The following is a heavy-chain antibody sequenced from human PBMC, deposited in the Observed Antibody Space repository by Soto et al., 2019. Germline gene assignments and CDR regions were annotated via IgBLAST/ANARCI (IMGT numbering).Heavy chain of an antibody. J-gene: IGHJ4*02. V-gene: IGHV1-8*01. Sequence: ASVKVSCKASGYTFTSYDINWVRQATGQGLEWMGWMNPNSGNTGYAQKFQGRVTMTRNTSISTAYMELSSLRSEDTAVYYCARVSQAYYYDSSGSNDYWGQGTLVTVSS. CDR3: ARVSQAYYYDSSGSNDY. CDR1: GYTFTSYD. CDR2: MNPNSGNT. D-gene: IGHD3-22*01.